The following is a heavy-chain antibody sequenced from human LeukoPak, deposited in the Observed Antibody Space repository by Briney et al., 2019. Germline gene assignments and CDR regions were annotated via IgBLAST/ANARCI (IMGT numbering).Heavy chain of an antibody. Sequence: GGSLRLSCAASGFTFSSYAMSWVRQAPGKGLEWVSAISGSGGSTYYADSVKGRFTISRDNSKNTLYLQMNSLRAEDTAVYYCAKDPRRLRYFDWLEYNWFDPWGQGTLVTVSS. CDR1: GFTFSSYA. V-gene: IGHV3-23*01. CDR3: AKDPRRLRYFDWLEYNWFDP. CDR2: ISGSGGST. J-gene: IGHJ5*02. D-gene: IGHD3-9*01.